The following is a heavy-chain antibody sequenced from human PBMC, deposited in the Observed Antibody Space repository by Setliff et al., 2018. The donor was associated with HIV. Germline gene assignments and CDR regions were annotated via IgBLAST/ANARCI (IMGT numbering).Heavy chain of an antibody. Sequence: ASVKVSCQASGGTFSSYAINWVRQAPGQGLEWMGGIIPILGIANYAQKFQGRVTITADKSTSTAYMELSSLRSEDTAVYYCARDREYYYDNSGSPSFDYWGQGTLLTVSS. CDR1: GGTFSSYA. D-gene: IGHD3-22*01. J-gene: IGHJ4*02. V-gene: IGHV1-69*10. CDR2: IIPILGIA. CDR3: ARDREYYYDNSGSPSFDY.